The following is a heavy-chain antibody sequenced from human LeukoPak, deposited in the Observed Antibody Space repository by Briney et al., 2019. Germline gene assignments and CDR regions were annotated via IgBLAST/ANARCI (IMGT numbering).Heavy chain of an antibody. J-gene: IGHJ5*02. CDR2: IYYSGST. CDR3: ARESSGYYYDNWFDP. CDR1: GGSISSGGYS. V-gene: IGHV4-30-4*07. D-gene: IGHD3-22*01. Sequence: SETPSLTCAVSGGSISSGGYSWSWIRQTPEKGLEWIGYIYYSGSTYYNPSLKSRVTISLDTSKNHLSLKLSSVTAADTAVYYCARESSGYYYDNWFDPWGQGTLVTVSS.